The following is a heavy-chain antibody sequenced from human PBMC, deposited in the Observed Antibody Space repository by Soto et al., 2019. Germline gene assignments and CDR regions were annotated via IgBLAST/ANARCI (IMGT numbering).Heavy chain of an antibody. CDR1: GYAFTTYG. CDR2: ISAHNGNT. Sequence: QVHLVQSGAEVKKPGASVKVSCKGSGYAFTTYGITWVRQAPGQGLEWMGWISAHNGNTNYAQKLQGRVTVTRKTSTSTAYMELRSLRSDDTAVYYCARGRYGDYWGQGALVTVSS. J-gene: IGHJ4*02. CDR3: ARGRYGDY. V-gene: IGHV1-18*01. D-gene: IGHD1-1*01.